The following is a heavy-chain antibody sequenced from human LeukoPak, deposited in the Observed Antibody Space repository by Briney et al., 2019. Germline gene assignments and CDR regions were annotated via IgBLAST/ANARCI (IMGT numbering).Heavy chain of an antibody. Sequence: GRSLRLSCAASGFTFSVYYMSWIRQAPGKGLEWVSYISSSGSIIYYADSVKGRFTISRDNAKNSLYLQMNSLRAEDTALYYCARARYYDSSGYIGYWGQGTLVTVSS. J-gene: IGHJ4*02. D-gene: IGHD3-22*01. V-gene: IGHV3-11*01. CDR2: ISSSGSII. CDR1: GFTFSVYY. CDR3: ARARYYDSSGYIGY.